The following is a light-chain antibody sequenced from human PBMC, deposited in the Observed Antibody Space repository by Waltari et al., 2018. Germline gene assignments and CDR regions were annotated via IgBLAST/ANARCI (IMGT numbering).Light chain of an antibody. CDR3: QQYGSSIMYT. CDR2: GAS. J-gene: IGKJ2*01. V-gene: IGKV3-20*01. Sequence: VLTQSPGTLSLSPGESATLSCRASQSLTKRYLAWYQQKPGQAPRLVSYGASSRAAGIPDRFSGSGSGTDFTLTISRLEPEDFAVYYCQQYGSSIMYTFGQGTKLEIK. CDR1: QSLTKRY.